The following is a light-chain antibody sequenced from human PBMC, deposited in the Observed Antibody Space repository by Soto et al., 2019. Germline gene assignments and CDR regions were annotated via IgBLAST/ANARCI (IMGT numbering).Light chain of an antibody. CDR2: AAS. V-gene: IGKV1-12*01. CDR3: QQYYSTPLT. CDR1: QGISNW. Sequence: DIPMTQSPSSVSASVGDRVSITCRASQGISNWLAWYQQKPGRAPKLLIYAASSLQSGVSSRFSGSGSGTDFTLTISSLQAEDVAVYYCQQYYSTPLTFGQGTKVEIK. J-gene: IGKJ1*01.